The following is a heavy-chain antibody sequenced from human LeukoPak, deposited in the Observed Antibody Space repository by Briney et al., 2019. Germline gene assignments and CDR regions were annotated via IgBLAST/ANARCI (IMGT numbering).Heavy chain of an antibody. V-gene: IGHV3-30*03. D-gene: IGHD3-10*01. CDR2: ISYDGSNK. CDR1: GFTFSSYG. J-gene: IGHJ4*02. Sequence: GGSLRLSCAASGFTFSSYGMHWVRQAPGKGLEWVAVISYDGSNKYYADSVKGRFTISRDNSKNTLYLQMNSLRSDDTAVYYCARDWGNVPYGSGSYSMSRAFDYWGQGTLVTVSS. CDR3: ARDWGNVPYGSGSYSMSRAFDY.